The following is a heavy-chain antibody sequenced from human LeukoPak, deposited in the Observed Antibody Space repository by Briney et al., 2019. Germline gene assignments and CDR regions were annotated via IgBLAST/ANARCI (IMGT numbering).Heavy chain of an antibody. CDR2: ISSGSGTI. V-gene: IGHV3-48*01. D-gene: IGHD6-13*01. CDR1: GFTFSGYA. J-gene: IGHJ4*02. CDR3: ARGYSSSWYYFDY. Sequence: GGSLRLSCAASGFTFSGYAMNWVRQAPGKGLEWVSYISSGSGTIYYADSVKGRFTISRDNAKNSLYLQMNSLRAEDAAVYYCARGYSSSWYYFDYWCQGTLVTVSS.